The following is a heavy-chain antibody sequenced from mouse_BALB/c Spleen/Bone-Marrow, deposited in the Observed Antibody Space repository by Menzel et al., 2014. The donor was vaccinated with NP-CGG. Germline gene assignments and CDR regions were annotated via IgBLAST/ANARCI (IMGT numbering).Heavy chain of an antibody. V-gene: IGHV2-9*02. CDR1: GFSLXSYG. J-gene: IGHJ4*01. CDR3: ARDRELSYAMDY. D-gene: IGHD3-1*01. CDR2: IWAGGST. Sequence: VMLVESGPGLVAPSQSLSITCTVSGFSLXSYGVHWVRQPPGKGLEWLGVIWAGGSTNYNSALMSRLSISKDNSKSQVFLKMNSLQTDDTAMYYCARDRELSYAMDYWGQGTSVTVSS.